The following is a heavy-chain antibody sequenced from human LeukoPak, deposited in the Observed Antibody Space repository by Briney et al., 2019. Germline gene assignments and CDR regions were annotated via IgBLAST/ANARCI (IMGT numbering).Heavy chain of an antibody. CDR2: ISYDGSNK. Sequence: PEGSLRLSCAASGFTFSSYGMHWVRQAPGMGLEWVAIISYDGSNKYYADSVKGRFTISRDNSRNTLYLQMNSLRAEDTALYYCAKVRVDAYVSPNDYWGQGTLVTVSS. CDR3: AKVRVDAYVSPNDY. J-gene: IGHJ4*02. D-gene: IGHD3-16*01. CDR1: GFTFSSYG. V-gene: IGHV3-30*18.